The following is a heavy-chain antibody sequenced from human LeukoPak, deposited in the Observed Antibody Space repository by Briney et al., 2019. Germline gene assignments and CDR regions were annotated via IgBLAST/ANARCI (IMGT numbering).Heavy chain of an antibody. CDR2: ISYDGSNK. J-gene: IGHJ4*02. D-gene: IGHD4-17*01. CDR3: ASTTVTTKRFDY. V-gene: IGHV3-30*03. CDR1: GFTFSSYG. Sequence: GGSLRLSCAASGFTFSSYGMHWVRQAPGKGLEWVAVISYDGSNKYYADSVKGRFTISRDNSKNTLYLQVNSLRAEDTAVYYCASTTVTTKRFDYWGQGTLVTVSS.